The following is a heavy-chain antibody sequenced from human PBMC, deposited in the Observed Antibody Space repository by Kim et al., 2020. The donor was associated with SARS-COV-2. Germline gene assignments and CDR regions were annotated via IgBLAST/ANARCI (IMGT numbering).Heavy chain of an antibody. J-gene: IGHJ4*02. D-gene: IGHD1-26*01. Sequence: ADSVKGRFTISRDNAKNSLYLQMNSLRAEDTAVYYCARDAYSGSYYAGSHWGQGTLVTVSS. V-gene: IGHV3-21*01. CDR3: ARDAYSGSYYAGSH.